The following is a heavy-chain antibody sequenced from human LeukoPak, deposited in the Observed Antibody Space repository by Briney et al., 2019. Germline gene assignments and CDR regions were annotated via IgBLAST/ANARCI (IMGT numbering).Heavy chain of an antibody. CDR3: ARHPLQRWYYGSGSYYKPPISPNFDY. V-gene: IGHV4-34*01. J-gene: IGHJ4*02. CDR1: GGSFSGYY. D-gene: IGHD3-10*01. CDR2: INHSGST. Sequence: SETLSLTCAVYGGSFSGYYWSWIRQPPGKGLEWIREINHSGSTNYNPSLKSRVTISVDTSKNQFSLKLSSVTAADTAVYYCARHPLQRWYYGSGSYYKPPISPNFDYWGQGTLVTVSS.